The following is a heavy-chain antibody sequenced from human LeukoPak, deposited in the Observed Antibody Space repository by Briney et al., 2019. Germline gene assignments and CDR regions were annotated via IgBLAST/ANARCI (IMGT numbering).Heavy chain of an antibody. V-gene: IGHV1-8*01. J-gene: IGHJ4*02. CDR2: MNPNSGRT. CDR3: TRGPSFGVIGT. CDR1: GYTLTSYD. D-gene: IGHD3-3*01. Sequence: ASVKVSCKASGYTLTSYDINWVRQATGQGLEWMGWMNPNSGRTGYAQNFQGRITITRNTSISTAYMELSSLRSEDTAVYYCTRGPSFGVIGTWGQGTLVTVSS.